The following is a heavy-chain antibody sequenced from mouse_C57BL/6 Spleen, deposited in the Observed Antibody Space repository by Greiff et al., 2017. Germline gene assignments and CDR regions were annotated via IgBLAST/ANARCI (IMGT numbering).Heavy chain of an antibody. D-gene: IGHD1-1*01. V-gene: IGHV1-81*01. J-gene: IGHJ2*01. CDR2: IYPRSGNT. CDR3: ASDGSSAFDY. CDR1: GYTFTSYG. Sequence: VKLQESGTELARPGASVKLSCKASGYTFTSYGISWVKQRTGQGLEWIGEIYPRSGNTYYNEEFKGKATLTADKSSSTAYMELRSLTSEDSAVYFCASDGSSAFDYWGQGTTLTVSS.